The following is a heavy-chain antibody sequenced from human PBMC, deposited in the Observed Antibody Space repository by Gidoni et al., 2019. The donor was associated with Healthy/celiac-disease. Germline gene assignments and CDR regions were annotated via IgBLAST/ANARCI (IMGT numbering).Heavy chain of an antibody. CDR1: GGSFSGYS. J-gene: IGHJ4*02. CDR2: IHHSGST. V-gene: IGHV4-34*01. Sequence: QVQLQQWGAGLLKPSATLSLTCAVYGGSFSGYSWSWIRQPPGKGLEWIGEIHHSGSTNYNPSLKSRVTISVDTSKNQFSLKLSSVTAADTAVYYCATTYYYDSSGLYYFDYWGQGTLVTVSS. D-gene: IGHD3-22*01. CDR3: ATTYYYDSSGLYYFDY.